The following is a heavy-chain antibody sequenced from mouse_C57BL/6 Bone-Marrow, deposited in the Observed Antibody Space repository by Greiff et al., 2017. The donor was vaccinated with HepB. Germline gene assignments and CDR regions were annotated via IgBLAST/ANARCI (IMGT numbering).Heavy chain of an antibody. V-gene: IGHV1-66*01. J-gene: IGHJ2*01. Sequence: QVQLKQSGPELVKPGASVKISCKASGYSFTSYYIHWVKQRPGQGLEWIGWIYPGSGNTKYNEKFKGKATLTADTTSSTAYMQLSSLTSEDSAVYYCARYNSSGYEDWGQGTTLTVSS. D-gene: IGHD3-2*02. CDR1: GYSFTSYY. CDR2: IYPGSGNT. CDR3: ARYNSSGYED.